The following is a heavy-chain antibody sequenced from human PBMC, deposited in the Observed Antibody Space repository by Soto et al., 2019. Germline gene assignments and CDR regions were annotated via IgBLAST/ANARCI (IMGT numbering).Heavy chain of an antibody. Sequence: QLQLQESGPGLVKPSETLSLTCTVSGGSISSSSYYWGWIRQPPGKGLEWIGSIYYSGSTYYNPSLKSRVTISVDTSKNQFSLKLSSVTAADTAVYYCARQGAGGGLLWFGEVVMDVWGQGTTVTVSS. V-gene: IGHV4-39*01. D-gene: IGHD3-10*01. CDR3: ARQGAGGGLLWFGEVVMDV. CDR2: IYYSGST. CDR1: GGSISSSSYY. J-gene: IGHJ6*02.